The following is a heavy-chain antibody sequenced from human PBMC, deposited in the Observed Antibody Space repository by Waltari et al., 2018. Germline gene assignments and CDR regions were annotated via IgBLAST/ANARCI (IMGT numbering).Heavy chain of an antibody. CDR2: IKQDGSEK. D-gene: IGHD3-22*01. V-gene: IGHV3-7*01. Sequence: EVQLVESGGGLVQPGGSLRLSCAASGFTFSSYGMSWVRQAPGKGLEWVANIKQDGSEKYYVDSVKGRFTISRDNAKNSLYLQMNSLRAEDTAVYYCARSRAYYYDSSGYPLYWGQGTLVTVSS. CDR3: ARSRAYYYDSSGYPLY. CDR1: GFTFSSYG. J-gene: IGHJ4*02.